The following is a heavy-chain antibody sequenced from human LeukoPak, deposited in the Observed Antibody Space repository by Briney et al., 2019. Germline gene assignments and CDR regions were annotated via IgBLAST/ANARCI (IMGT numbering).Heavy chain of an antibody. V-gene: IGHV3-53*01. J-gene: IGHJ4*02. Sequence: PGGSLRLSCAASGFTVSSNYMSWVRQAPGKGLERVSVIYSGGSTYYADSVKGRFTISRDNSKSTLYLQMNSLRAEDTAVYYCARDLGYSYGYVYWGQGTLVTVSS. CDR3: ARDLGYSYGYVY. D-gene: IGHD5-18*01. CDR2: IYSGGST. CDR1: GFTVSSNY.